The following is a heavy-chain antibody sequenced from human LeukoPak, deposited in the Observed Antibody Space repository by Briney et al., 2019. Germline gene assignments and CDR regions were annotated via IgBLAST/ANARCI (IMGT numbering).Heavy chain of an antibody. CDR2: IYYSGST. J-gene: IGHJ6*03. V-gene: IGHV4-39*07. CDR1: DGSISSSNYY. CDR3: ARDSRIEYYYYYMDV. Sequence: PSETLSLTCTVSDGSISSSNYYWGWIRQPPGTGLEWIGTIYYSGSTNYNASLKSRLTISVDMSKNQFSLKLNSVTAADTAVYYCARDSRIEYYYYYMDVWGKGTTVAVSS.